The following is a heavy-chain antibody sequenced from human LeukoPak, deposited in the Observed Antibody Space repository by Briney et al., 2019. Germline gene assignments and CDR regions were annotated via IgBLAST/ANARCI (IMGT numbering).Heavy chain of an antibody. CDR3: AKDRTTILGVVMNDAFDI. CDR1: GFTFSSHA. V-gene: IGHV3-23*01. J-gene: IGHJ3*02. Sequence: GGSLRLSCAASGFTFSSHAMSWVRQAPGKGLEWVSAISGSGGSTYYADSVKGRFTISRDNSKNTLYLQMNSLRAEDTAVYYCAKDRTTILGVVMNDAFDIWGQGTMVTVSS. CDR2: ISGSGGST. D-gene: IGHD3-3*01.